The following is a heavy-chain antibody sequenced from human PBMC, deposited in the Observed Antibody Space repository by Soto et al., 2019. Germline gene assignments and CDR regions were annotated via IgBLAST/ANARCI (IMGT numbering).Heavy chain of an antibody. Sequence: WETLSLTCTVSGGSISSNYWTWIRQPPVKGLEWIGYVYNSGSTNYNPSLKSRVTISEDTSKSQFSLKVNSMTAADTAVYYCARYRREAVAGYTLDNWGQGILVTVYS. J-gene: IGHJ4*02. V-gene: IGHV4-59*01. D-gene: IGHD6-13*01. CDR1: GGSISSNY. CDR3: ARYRREAVAGYTLDN. CDR2: VYNSGST.